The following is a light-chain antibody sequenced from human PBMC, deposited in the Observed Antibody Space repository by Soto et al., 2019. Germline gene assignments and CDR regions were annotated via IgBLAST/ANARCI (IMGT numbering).Light chain of an antibody. J-gene: IGLJ1*01. V-gene: IGLV2-14*03. CDR1: SSDVGDFKY. Sequence: QSALTQPASVSGSPGQSITISCTATSSDVGDFKYVSWYQQHPGKAPKLMIYDVNTRPSGVSARFSGSKSGNTASLTISGLQAEDEADYSCSSYTSRSYVFGTGTKLTVL. CDR3: SSYTSRSYV. CDR2: DVN.